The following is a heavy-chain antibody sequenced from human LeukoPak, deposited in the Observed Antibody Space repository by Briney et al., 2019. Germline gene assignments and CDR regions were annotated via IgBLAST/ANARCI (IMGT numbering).Heavy chain of an antibody. CDR3: AKGGYSGYDWGPFDY. J-gene: IGHJ4*02. CDR2: IWYDGSNK. Sequence: GGSLRLSCAAPGFTFSSYGMHWVRQAPGKGLEWVAVIWYDGSNKYYADSVKGRFTISRDNSKNTLYLQMNSLRAEDTAVYYCAKGGYSGYDWGPFDYWGQGTLVTVSS. V-gene: IGHV3-33*06. D-gene: IGHD5-12*01. CDR1: GFTFSSYG.